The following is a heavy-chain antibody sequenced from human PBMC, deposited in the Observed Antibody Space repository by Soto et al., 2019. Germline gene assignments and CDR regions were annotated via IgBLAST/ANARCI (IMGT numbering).Heavy chain of an antibody. CDR1: GFTLSSYS. Sequence: EVQLVESGGGLVKPGGSLRLSCAASGFTLSSYSMNWVRQAPGKGLEWVSSISSSSSYIYYADSVKGRFTNSRDNAKNSPYLQMNSLRAEDTAVYYCARDWGGEGTFDYWCQGILVTVPS. CDR3: ARDWGGEGTFDY. V-gene: IGHV3-21*01. D-gene: IGHD3-16*01. J-gene: IGHJ4*02. CDR2: ISSSSSYI.